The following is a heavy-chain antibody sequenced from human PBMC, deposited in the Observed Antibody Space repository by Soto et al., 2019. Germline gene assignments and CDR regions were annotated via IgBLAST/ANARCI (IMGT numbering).Heavy chain of an antibody. V-gene: IGHV4-38-2*02. CDR2: IYPGGGT. D-gene: IGHD3-10*01. CDR1: GHSINSDYY. Sequence: SETLSLTCTVAGHSINSDYYWGWIRQPPGKGLEWIGSIYPGGGTYYNPSLKSRVTISIDTSKDQFSLRLTSVTAADTAMYYCARKGYYPSGRINLFDSWGQGTLVTVSS. CDR3: ARKGYYPSGRINLFDS. J-gene: IGHJ4*02.